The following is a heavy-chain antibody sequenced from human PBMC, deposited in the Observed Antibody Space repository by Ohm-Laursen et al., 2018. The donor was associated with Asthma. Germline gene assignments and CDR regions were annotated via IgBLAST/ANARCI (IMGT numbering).Heavy chain of an antibody. V-gene: IGHV4-30-4*01. Sequence: SETLSLTCTVSGGSIGSDDYHWTSSPQTPGKGLEWIGYTFHSESTNYSPSLKSLVAISGDPTKNQFSLKLSFVTAADTSVYYCARGPIHDYFLDNWGQGTLVTVSS. CDR2: TFHSEST. J-gene: IGHJ4*02. D-gene: IGHD1-1*01. CDR1: GGSIGSDDYH. CDR3: ARGPIHDYFLDN.